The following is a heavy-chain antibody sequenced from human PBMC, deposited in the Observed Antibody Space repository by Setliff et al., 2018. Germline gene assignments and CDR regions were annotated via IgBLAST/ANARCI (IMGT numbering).Heavy chain of an antibody. D-gene: IGHD5-12*01. CDR1: GYSFSAYY. Sequence: GASVKVSCKASGYSFSAYYIQWVRQAPGQGLEWMGFISLYDGHTNYAQNFQGRLTVTTDTSTSTAYMELSSLRFDDTAVYYCARGNPAERYEYWGQGTLVTVSS. J-gene: IGHJ1*01. CDR3: ARGNPAERYEY. CDR2: ISLYDGHT. V-gene: IGHV1-18*04.